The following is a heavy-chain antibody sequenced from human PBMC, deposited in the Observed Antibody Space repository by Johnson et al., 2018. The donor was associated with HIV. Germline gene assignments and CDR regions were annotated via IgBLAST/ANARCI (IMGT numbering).Heavy chain of an antibody. Sequence: QVQLLESGGGVVQPGRSLRLSCAASGFTFSNYAIHWVRQAPGKGLEWVAVISYDGSNKYYADSVKGRFTISRDNSKNTLYLQMNSLRAEDSAVYYCARRAATFDAFDIWGQGTMVTVS. CDR1: GFTFSNYA. J-gene: IGHJ3*02. CDR2: ISYDGSNK. D-gene: IGHD6-13*01. V-gene: IGHV3-30*04. CDR3: ARRAATFDAFDI.